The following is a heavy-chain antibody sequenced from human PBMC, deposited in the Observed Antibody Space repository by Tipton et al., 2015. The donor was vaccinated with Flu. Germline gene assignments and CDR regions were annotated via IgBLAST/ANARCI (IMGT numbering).Heavy chain of an antibody. V-gene: IGHV4-38-2*02. D-gene: IGHD2-15*01. J-gene: IGHJ3*02. Sequence: GLVKPSETLSLTCTVSGSSISSGYYWGWIRQPPGKGLEWIGSIDHSGTTYYNPSLKSRVTISVDTSKNQFSLKLSSVTAADTAVYYCARGPCSGGNCYVKGAFDIWGQGTMVTVSS. CDR3: ARGPCSGGNCYVKGAFDI. CDR1: GSSISSGYY. CDR2: IDHSGTT.